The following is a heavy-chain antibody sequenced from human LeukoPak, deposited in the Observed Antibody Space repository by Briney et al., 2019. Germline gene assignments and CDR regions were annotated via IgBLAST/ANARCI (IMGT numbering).Heavy chain of an antibody. CDR3: ARGGGSNHAYFDY. J-gene: IGHJ4*02. V-gene: IGHV3-33*08. CDR2: FWYDGSRE. D-gene: IGHD5-12*01. CDR1: GFSFSSFG. Sequence: PGGSLRLSCAASGFSFSSFGMHWVRQAPGKGLEWVSVFWYDGSREYYADAVKGRFTISRDSSKNTLYLQMNGLRAEDTAVYCGARGGGSNHAYFDYWGQGTLVTVAS.